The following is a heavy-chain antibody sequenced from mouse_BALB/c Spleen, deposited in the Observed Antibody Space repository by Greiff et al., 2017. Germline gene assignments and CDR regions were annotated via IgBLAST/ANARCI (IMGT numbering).Heavy chain of an antibody. CDR1: GFSLTSYG. CDR2: IWAGGST. J-gene: IGHJ2*01. V-gene: IGHV2-9*02. Sequence: QVHVKQSGPGLVAPSQSLSITCTVSGFSLTSYGVHWVRQPPGKGLEWLGVIWAGGSTNYNSALMSRLSISKDNSKSQVFLKMNSLQTDDTAMYYCASEDFDYWGQGTTLTVSS. CDR3: ASEDFDY.